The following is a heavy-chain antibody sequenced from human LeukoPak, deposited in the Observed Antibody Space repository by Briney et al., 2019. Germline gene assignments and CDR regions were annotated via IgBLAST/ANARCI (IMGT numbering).Heavy chain of an antibody. D-gene: IGHD2-2*01. CDR1: GDSISSSYYY. CDR2: IYYSGRT. CDR3: ARARRVVPALFGMDV. J-gene: IGHJ6*02. Sequence: SETLSLTCTVSGDSISSSYYYWEWIRQPPGKGLEWIGSIYYSGRTYYSPSLESRVTMSVDTSKNQFSLKLSSVTAADTAVYYCARARRVVPALFGMDVWGQGTTVTVSS. V-gene: IGHV4-39*07.